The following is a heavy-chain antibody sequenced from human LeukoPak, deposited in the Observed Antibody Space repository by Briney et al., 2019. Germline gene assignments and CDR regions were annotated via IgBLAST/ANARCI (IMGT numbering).Heavy chain of an antibody. CDR3: GRGDGYLVDH. J-gene: IGHJ4*02. CDR2: INQGGSER. Sequence: GGSLRLSCVGSGFSFSDSWMTWVRRAPGKGLEWVANINQGGSERNHVDSVKGRFTISRDDARTSLFLQMNSLRAEDTGVYYCGRGDGYLVDHWGQGTLVTVST. CDR1: GFSFSDSW. V-gene: IGHV3-7*01. D-gene: IGHD5-24*01.